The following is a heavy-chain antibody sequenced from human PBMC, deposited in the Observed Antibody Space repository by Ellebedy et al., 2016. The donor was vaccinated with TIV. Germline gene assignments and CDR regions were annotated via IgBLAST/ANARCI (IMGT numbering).Heavy chain of an antibody. D-gene: IGHD2-2*01. J-gene: IGHJ4*02. CDR2: IKEDGSEA. CDR3: ARAGGRHSTGSGFY. Sequence: GESLKISCAASGFTFSGYGMSWVRQAPGTGLRWVANIKEDGSEAYYVDSVKGRFTISRDNAKNSLYLQMNNLRAEDTAVFYCARAGGRHSTGSGFYWGQGNRVTVST. CDR1: GFTFSGYG. V-gene: IGHV3-7*03.